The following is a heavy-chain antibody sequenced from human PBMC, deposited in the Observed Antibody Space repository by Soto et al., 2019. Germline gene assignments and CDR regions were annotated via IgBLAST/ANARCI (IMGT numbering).Heavy chain of an antibody. CDR3: ATFPRIVGATAHFDY. D-gene: IGHD1-26*01. J-gene: IGHJ4*02. Sequence: EVQLVQSGAEVKKPGESLKISCKGSGYSFTSYWIGWVRQMPGKGLEWMGIIYPGDSDTRYSPSFQGQVTISADKSISTAYLQWSSLKASDTAMYYCATFPRIVGATAHFDYWGQGTLVTVSS. CDR2: IYPGDSDT. CDR1: GYSFTSYW. V-gene: IGHV5-51*03.